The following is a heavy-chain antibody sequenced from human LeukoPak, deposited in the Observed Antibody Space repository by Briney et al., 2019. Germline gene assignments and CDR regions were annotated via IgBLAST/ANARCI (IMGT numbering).Heavy chain of an antibody. V-gene: IGHV1-46*01. J-gene: IGHJ4*02. CDR1: GYTFTSYD. D-gene: IGHD3-3*01. CDR2: INPSAGST. Sequence: ASVKVSCKASGYTFTSYDINWVRQAPGQGLEWMGVINPSAGSTSYAQKFQGRVTMTRDTSTSTVYMHLSSLRSEDTAVYYCARGGYDFSSGYYPDNWGQGTLVTVSS. CDR3: ARGGYDFSSGYYPDN.